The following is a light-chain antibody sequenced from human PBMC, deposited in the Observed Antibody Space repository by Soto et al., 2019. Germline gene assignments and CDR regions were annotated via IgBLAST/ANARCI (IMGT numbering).Light chain of an antibody. Sequence: DIQMTQSPSSLSASVGDRDTITCRASQTIINYLNWYQQKPGKAPKLLIYAASTLQSGVPSRFSGSGSGTDFTLSIGSLQPEDFATYYCQQSYSTPRTFGQGTKVEIK. CDR1: QTIINY. CDR3: QQSYSTPRT. J-gene: IGKJ1*01. V-gene: IGKV1-39*01. CDR2: AAS.